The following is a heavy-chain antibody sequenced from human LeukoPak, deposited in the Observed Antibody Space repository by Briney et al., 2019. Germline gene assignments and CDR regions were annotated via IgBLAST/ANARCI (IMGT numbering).Heavy chain of an antibody. CDR3: ARDTDGSLDY. CDR2: IKQDESAK. Sequence: GGCLRLSCAASGFTFSNSWMAWVRQAPGQGLEWVANIKQDESAKHYSDSVKGRFTISRDNAKNSLLLQMNGLRAEDSALYYCARDTDGSLDYWGQGTLVTVSS. V-gene: IGHV3-7*01. D-gene: IGHD5-24*01. J-gene: IGHJ4*02. CDR1: GFTFSNSW.